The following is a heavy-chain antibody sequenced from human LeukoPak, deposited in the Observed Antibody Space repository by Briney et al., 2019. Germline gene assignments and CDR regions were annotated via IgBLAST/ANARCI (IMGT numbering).Heavy chain of an antibody. D-gene: IGHD6-19*01. V-gene: IGHV4-34*01. Sequence: SETLSLTCAVHGGSFSGYYWRWIRQPPGKGLEWIGEINHSGSTNYNPSLKSRVTISVDTSKNQFSLKLSSVTAADTAVYYCARGRIAVAGAYLYWGQGTLVTVSS. CDR1: GGSFSGYY. CDR3: ARGRIAVAGAYLY. J-gene: IGHJ4*02. CDR2: INHSGST.